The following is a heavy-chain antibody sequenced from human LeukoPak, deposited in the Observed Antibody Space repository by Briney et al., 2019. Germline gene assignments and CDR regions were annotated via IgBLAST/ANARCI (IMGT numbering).Heavy chain of an antibody. CDR1: GYTFTSYD. Sequence: ASVKVSCKASGYTFTSYDINWVRQATGQGLEWMGWMNPNSGNTGYAQKFQGRVTMTRNTSISTSYMELSSLRAEDTAVYYCARGMTTVVTPGSFDIWGQGTMVTVSS. CDR2: MNPNSGNT. J-gene: IGHJ3*02. CDR3: ARGMTTVVTPGSFDI. V-gene: IGHV1-8*01. D-gene: IGHD4-23*01.